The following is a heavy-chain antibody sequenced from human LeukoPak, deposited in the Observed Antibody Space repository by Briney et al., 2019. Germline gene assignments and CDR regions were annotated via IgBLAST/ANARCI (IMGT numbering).Heavy chain of an antibody. D-gene: IGHD2-21*02. CDR2: ISGSGSST. V-gene: IGHV3-23*01. Sequence: GGSLRLSCAASEFTFSSYAMSWVRQAPGKGLEWVSPISGSGSSTYYADSVKGRFTISRDNSKNTLYLQMNSLRAEDTAVYYCASHCGGDCSVYGDYYMDVWGKGTTVTVSS. J-gene: IGHJ6*03. CDR1: EFTFSSYA. CDR3: ASHCGGDCSVYGDYYMDV.